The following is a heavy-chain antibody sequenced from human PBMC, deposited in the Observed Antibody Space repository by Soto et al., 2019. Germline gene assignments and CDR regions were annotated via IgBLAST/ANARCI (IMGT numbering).Heavy chain of an antibody. D-gene: IGHD6-13*01. CDR3: ARDMAAGTNFGY. CDR2: INHSGST. Sequence: SETLSLTCAVYGGSFSGYYWSWIRQPPGKGLEWIGEINHSGSTNYNPSLKSRVTISVDTSKNQFSLKLSSVTAADTAVYYCARDMAAGTNFGYWGQGTLVTVSS. CDR1: GGSFSGYY. J-gene: IGHJ4*02. V-gene: IGHV4-34*01.